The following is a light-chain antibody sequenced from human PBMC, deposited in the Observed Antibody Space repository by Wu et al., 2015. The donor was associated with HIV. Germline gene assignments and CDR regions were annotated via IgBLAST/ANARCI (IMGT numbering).Light chain of an antibody. CDR3: QHYSKWPQT. V-gene: IGKV3-15*01. Sequence: EIVMTQSPATLSMSPGERATLFCRASQSVSNYLAWYQQKPGQAPRLLIYDASTRATGIPASFSGSGSGTEFTLTISSLQSDDVTVYYCQHYSKWPQTFGQGTKVEIK. J-gene: IGKJ1*01. CDR1: QSVSNY. CDR2: DAS.